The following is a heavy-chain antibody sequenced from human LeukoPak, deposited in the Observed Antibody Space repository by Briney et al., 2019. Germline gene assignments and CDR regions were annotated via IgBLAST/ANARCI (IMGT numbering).Heavy chain of an antibody. CDR2: IIPILGIA. V-gene: IGHV1-69*04. CDR1: GFTFSSYA. D-gene: IGHD3-22*01. Sequence: GRSLRLSCAASGFTFSSYAISWVRQAPGQGLEWMGRIIPILGIANYAQKFQGRVTITADKSTSTAYMELSSLRSEDTAVYYCARPSYYDLRPYYYYGMDVWGQGTTVTVSS. CDR3: ARPSYYDLRPYYYYGMDV. J-gene: IGHJ6*02.